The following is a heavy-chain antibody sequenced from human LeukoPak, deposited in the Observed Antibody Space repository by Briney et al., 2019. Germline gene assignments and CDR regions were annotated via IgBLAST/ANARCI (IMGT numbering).Heavy chain of an antibody. CDR2: IRPDGGRR. J-gene: IGHJ4*02. CDR3: AREQSGTRGWYTVNY. CDR1: GFTFYTYA. Sequence: GVPLRLSCSASGFTFYTYAMTGLRQGPGKGLEWVSAIRPDGGRRYYATSVRGRFTISRDNSQETVYLQISGVRVEATAVYYCAREQSGTRGWYTVNYWGQGTLVTVSS. D-gene: IGHD6-19*01. V-gene: IGHV3-23*01.